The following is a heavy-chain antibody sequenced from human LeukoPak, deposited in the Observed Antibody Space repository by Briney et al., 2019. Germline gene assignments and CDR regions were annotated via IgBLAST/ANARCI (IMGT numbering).Heavy chain of an antibody. J-gene: IGHJ4*02. CDR1: GFSLSTSGMC. CDR2: IDWDDDK. CDR3: ARISANQYYFDY. D-gene: IGHD4/OR15-4a*01. Sequence: SGPALVKPTQTLTLTCTFSGFSLSTSGMCVSWIRQPPGKALEWLARIDWDDDKYYSTSLKTRLTISKDTSKNQVVLTMNNMDPVDTATYYCARISANQYYFDYWGQGTLVTVSS. V-gene: IGHV2-70*11.